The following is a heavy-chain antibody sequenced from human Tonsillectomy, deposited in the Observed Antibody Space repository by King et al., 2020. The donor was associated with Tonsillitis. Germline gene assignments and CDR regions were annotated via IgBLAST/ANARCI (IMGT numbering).Heavy chain of an antibody. Sequence: VQLVQSGGGVVQPGRSLRLSCAASGFTFRSYAMHWVRQAPGKGLEWVAIISSDGTNTFYADSVKGRFTISRDSSRNTLYLQMNSLRAEDTAMYYCAREPSSWELLFDYGGQGTLVTVSS. V-gene: IGHV3-30*04. CDR1: GFTFRSYA. D-gene: IGHD1-26*01. J-gene: IGHJ4*02. CDR3: AREPSSWELLFDY. CDR2: ISSDGTNT.